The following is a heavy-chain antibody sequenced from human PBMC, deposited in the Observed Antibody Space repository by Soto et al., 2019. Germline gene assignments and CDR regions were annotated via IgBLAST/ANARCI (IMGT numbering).Heavy chain of an antibody. CDR3: AGHPTGYRAYAGDY. D-gene: IGHD2-2*02. Sequence: QLQLQESGPGLVKPSETLSLTCSVSGGSISSSSYYWGWIRQPPGKGLEWIGSIYHSGSTYYNPSLKRRATISAYTAKNPFSVNLSSGPAADRAVYYGAGHPTGYRAYAGDYWGKGTLVTVSS. V-gene: IGHV4-39*01. J-gene: IGHJ4*02. CDR2: IYHSGST. CDR1: GGSISSSSYY.